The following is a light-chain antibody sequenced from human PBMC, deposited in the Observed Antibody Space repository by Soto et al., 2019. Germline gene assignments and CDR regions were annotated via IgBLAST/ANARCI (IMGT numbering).Light chain of an antibody. J-gene: IGKJ1*01. CDR3: QHYNSYSEA. V-gene: IGKV1-5*03. Sequence: DIQMTQSASTLSGSFGDRVTLTWRASQTISSWLAWYQQKPGKAPKLLIYKASTLKSGVPSRFSGSGYGTEFNLTISSLQPDDFATYYCQHYNSYSEAFGQGTKVDIK. CDR2: KAS. CDR1: QTISSW.